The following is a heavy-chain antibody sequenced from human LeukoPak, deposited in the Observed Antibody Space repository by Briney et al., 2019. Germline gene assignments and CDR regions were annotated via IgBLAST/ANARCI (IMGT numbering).Heavy chain of an antibody. J-gene: IGHJ4*02. CDR2: ISGSGGRA. CDR1: GFTFSSYA. Sequence: GGSLRLSCAASGFTFSSYAMSWVRQAPGKGLEWVSAISGSGGRAYYAPPVKGRLTISRDNSKNTLYLQMNSLRAEDTAVYYCANIVLMVYAISEDYWGQGTLVTVSS. V-gene: IGHV3-23*01. CDR3: ANIVLMVYAISEDY. D-gene: IGHD2-8*01.